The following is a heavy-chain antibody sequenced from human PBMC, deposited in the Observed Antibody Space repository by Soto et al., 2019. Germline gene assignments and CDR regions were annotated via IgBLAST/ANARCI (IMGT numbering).Heavy chain of an antibody. V-gene: IGHV3-30*18. CDR3: AKIRGAGIGYYYGMDX. J-gene: IGHJ6*02. Sequence: GGSLRLSFAASGFTFSSYGMHWVRQAPGKGLEWVEVISYDGSNKYYEYSVKGRFTISRDNSNNTLYLQMNSLIAEDTAVYYCAKIRGAGIGYYYGMDXWGQGTPVTVS. CDR2: ISYDGSNK. D-gene: IGHD6-13*01. CDR1: GFTFSSYG.